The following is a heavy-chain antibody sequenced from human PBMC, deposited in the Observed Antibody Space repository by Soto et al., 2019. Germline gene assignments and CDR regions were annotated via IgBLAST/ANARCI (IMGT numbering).Heavy chain of an antibody. V-gene: IGHV4-34*01. Sequence: SETLSLTCAVYGGSFSGYYWSRIRQPPGKGLEWIGEINHSGSTNYNPSLKSRVTISVDTSKNQFSLKLSSVTAADTAVYYCAGYSGSYDAFDIWGQGTMVTVSS. CDR2: INHSGST. CDR1: GGSFSGYY. CDR3: AGYSGSYDAFDI. D-gene: IGHD1-26*01. J-gene: IGHJ3*02.